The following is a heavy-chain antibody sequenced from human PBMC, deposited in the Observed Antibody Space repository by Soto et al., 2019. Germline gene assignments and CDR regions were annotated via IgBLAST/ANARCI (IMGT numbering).Heavy chain of an antibody. CDR1: GYTFTSYY. CDR2: INPSGGST. D-gene: IGHD3-3*01. J-gene: IGHJ6*02. CDR3: ARDGGGGFGYDFWLAYYYYGMDV. V-gene: IGHV1-46*01. Sequence: ASVKVSCKASGYTFTSYYMHWVRQAPGQGLEWMGIINPSGGSTSYAQKFQGRVTMTRDTSTSTVYMELSSLRSEDTAVYYCARDGGGGFGYDFWLAYYYYGMDVWGHGTTVTVSS.